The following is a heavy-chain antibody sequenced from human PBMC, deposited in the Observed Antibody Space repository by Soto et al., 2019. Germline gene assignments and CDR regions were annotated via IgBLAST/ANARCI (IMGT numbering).Heavy chain of an antibody. D-gene: IGHD3-16*02. CDR3: ARGAREITFGGVIVLDYYGMDV. V-gene: IGHV4-39*01. CDR1: GGSISSSSYY. J-gene: IGHJ6*02. CDR2: IYYSGST. Sequence: ETLSLTCTVSGGSISSSSYYWGWIRQPPGKGLEWIGSIYYSGSTYYNPSLKSRVTISVDTSKNQFSLKLSSVTAADTAVYYCARGAREITFGGVIVLDYYGMDVWGQGTTVS.